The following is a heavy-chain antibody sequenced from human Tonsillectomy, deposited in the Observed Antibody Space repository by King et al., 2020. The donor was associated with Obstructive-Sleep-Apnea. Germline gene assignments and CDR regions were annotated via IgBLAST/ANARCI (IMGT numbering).Heavy chain of an antibody. V-gene: IGHV3-30-3*01. CDR1: GFTFSSYA. J-gene: IGHJ4*02. Sequence: VQLVESGGGVVQPGRSLRLSCAASGFTFSSYAMHWVRQAPGKGLAWVAVISYDGSNKYYADSVKGRFTISRDNSKNTLYLQMNSLRAEDTAVYYCARDVDDYGGNFLDYWGQGTLVTVSS. CDR3: ARDVDDYGGNFLDY. CDR2: ISYDGSNK. D-gene: IGHD4-23*01.